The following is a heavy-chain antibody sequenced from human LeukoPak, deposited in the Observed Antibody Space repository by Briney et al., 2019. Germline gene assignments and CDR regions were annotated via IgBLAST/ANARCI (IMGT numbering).Heavy chain of an antibody. CDR1: GGSISSGSYY. CDR2: IYYSGST. D-gene: IGHD6-19*01. Sequence: PSETLSLTCTVSGGSISSGSYYWGWIHQPPGKGLEWIGSIYYSGSTYYNPSLKSRVTISVDTSKSQLSLKLSSVTAADTAMYYCARVLRGSSGWTPFDFWGQGTLVTVSS. CDR3: ARVLRGSSGWTPFDF. J-gene: IGHJ4*02. V-gene: IGHV4-39*01.